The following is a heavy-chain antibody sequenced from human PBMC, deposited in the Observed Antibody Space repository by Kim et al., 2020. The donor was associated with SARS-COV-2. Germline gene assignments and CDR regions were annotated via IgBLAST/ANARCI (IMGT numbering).Heavy chain of an antibody. V-gene: IGHV4-59*13. CDR1: GRSISTYY. J-gene: IGHJ3*01. Sequence: SETLSLTCTVSGRSISTYYWSWIRQPPGKGLECIGYMFYGGTTYYNPSLKSRVNLSVDTSKNQFSLTLTSVTAADTAVYYCASFPPSNAGAFDAWGQGTMVTVSS. D-gene: IGHD2-8*01. CDR3: ASFPPSNAGAFDA. CDR2: MFYGGTT.